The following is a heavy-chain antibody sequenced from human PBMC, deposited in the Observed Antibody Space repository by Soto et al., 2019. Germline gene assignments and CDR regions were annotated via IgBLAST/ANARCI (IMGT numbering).Heavy chain of an antibody. CDR3: ASEYDYGDLNYYYYGMDV. Sequence: EVQLVESGGGLVQPGGSLRLCYAASGFTFSSYSMNWVRQAPGKGLEWVSYISSSSSTIYYADSVKGRFTISRDNAKNSLYLQMNSLRDEDTTVYYCASEYDYGDLNYYYYGMDVWGQGTTVTVSS. CDR1: GFTFSSYS. J-gene: IGHJ6*02. D-gene: IGHD4-17*01. CDR2: ISSSSSTI. V-gene: IGHV3-48*02.